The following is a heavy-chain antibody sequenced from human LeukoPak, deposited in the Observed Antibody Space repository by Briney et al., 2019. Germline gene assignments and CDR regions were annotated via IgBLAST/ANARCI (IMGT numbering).Heavy chain of an antibody. Sequence: AASVKVSCNASGGTFSSYAISWVRQAPGQGLEWMGRIIPILGIANYAQKFQGRVTITADKSTSTAYMELSSLRSEDTAVYYCARDSRRRVKDIAVAEEDYYYYGMDVWGQGTTVTVSS. CDR3: ARDSRRRVKDIAVAEEDYYYYGMDV. V-gene: IGHV1-69*04. CDR2: IIPILGIA. J-gene: IGHJ6*02. CDR1: GGTFSSYA. D-gene: IGHD6-19*01.